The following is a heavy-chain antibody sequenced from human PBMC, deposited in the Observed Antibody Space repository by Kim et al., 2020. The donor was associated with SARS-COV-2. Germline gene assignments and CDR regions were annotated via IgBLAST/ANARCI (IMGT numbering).Heavy chain of an antibody. CDR3: ARPSSSHFDF. CDR1: GFIFRNFG. V-gene: IGHV3-33*05. Sequence: GGSLRLSCAASGFIFRNFGLHWVRQAPGKGLEWVAFISNDGATAIYADSVRGRFTISRDYSENKVYLQMDSLYAGDTAVYYCARPSSSHFDFWGQGTRV. J-gene: IGHJ4*02. CDR2: ISNDGATA. D-gene: IGHD3-10*01.